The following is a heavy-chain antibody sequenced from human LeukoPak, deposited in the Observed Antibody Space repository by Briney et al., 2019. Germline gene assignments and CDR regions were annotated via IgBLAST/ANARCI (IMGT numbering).Heavy chain of an antibody. CDR3: ARGGSRPRFLEVNWFDP. Sequence: SETLSLTCAVYGGSFSGYYWSWIRQPPGKGLEWIGAINHSGSTNYNPSLKSRVTISVDTSKNQFSLKLSSVTAADTAVYYCARGGSRPRFLEVNWFDPWGQGTLVTVSS. V-gene: IGHV4-34*01. D-gene: IGHD3-3*01. J-gene: IGHJ5*02. CDR1: GGSFSGYY. CDR2: INHSGST.